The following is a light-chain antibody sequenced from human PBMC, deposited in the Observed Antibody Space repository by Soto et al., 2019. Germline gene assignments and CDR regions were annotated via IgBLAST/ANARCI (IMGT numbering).Light chain of an antibody. Sequence: QSALTQPPSASGSPGQSVTISCTGSSSDVGEYKYVSWYQQHPGKAPKLIIYEVSKRPAGTPGRSSGSTSGTTASLTVAGRHAADADDYYCSSYGGLNDALFGGGTKLTVL. CDR3: SSYGGLNDAL. CDR2: EVS. CDR1: SSDVGEYKY. J-gene: IGLJ2*01. V-gene: IGLV2-8*01.